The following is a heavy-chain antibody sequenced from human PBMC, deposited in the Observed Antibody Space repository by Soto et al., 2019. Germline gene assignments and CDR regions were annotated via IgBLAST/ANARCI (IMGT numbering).Heavy chain of an antibody. CDR3: TTDHHYGSGSYLF. CDR1: GFTFSNAR. V-gene: IGHV3-15*01. D-gene: IGHD3-10*01. Sequence: GGSLRLSCAASGFTFSNARMSWVRQAPGKGLEWVGRIKSKTDGETTDYAAPVKGRFTISRDDSKNTLYLQMNSLKTEDTAVYYCTTDHHYGSGSYLFWGQGTMVTVSS. J-gene: IGHJ3*01. CDR2: IKSKTDGETT.